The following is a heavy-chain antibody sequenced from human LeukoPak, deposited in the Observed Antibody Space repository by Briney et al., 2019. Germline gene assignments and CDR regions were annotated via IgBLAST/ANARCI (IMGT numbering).Heavy chain of an antibody. CDR1: GFTFSSYA. CDR2: ISASGGTT. D-gene: IGHD1-26*01. CDR3: ARDRPTGASRVFLVQ. Sequence: GGSLRLSCAASGFTFSSYAMGWVRQAPGKGLEWVSLISASGGTTYYADSVKGRFTISRDNSKNTLYLQMNSLRAEDTAVYYCARDRPTGASRVFLVQWGQGTLVTVSS. V-gene: IGHV3-23*01. J-gene: IGHJ4*02.